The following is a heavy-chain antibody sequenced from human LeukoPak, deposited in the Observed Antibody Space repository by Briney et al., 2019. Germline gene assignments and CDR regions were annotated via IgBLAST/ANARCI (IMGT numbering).Heavy chain of an antibody. CDR2: IIPIFGTA. J-gene: IGHJ5*02. V-gene: IGHV1-69*05. CDR3: ARIEWELSNWFDP. CDR1: GGTFSSYA. Sequence: SVKVSCKASGGTFSSYAISWVRQAPGQGLEWRGGIIPIFGTANYAQKFQGRVTITTDESTSTAYMELSSLRSEDTAVYYCARIEWELSNWFDPWGQGTLVTVSS. D-gene: IGHD1-26*01.